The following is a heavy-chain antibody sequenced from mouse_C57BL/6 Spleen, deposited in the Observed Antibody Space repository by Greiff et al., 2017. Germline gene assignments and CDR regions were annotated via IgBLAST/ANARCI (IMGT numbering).Heavy chain of an antibody. V-gene: IGHV1-52*01. D-gene: IGHD1-1*02. CDR1: GYTFTSYW. CDR2: IDPSDSET. J-gene: IGHJ2*01. Sequence: QVQLLQPGAELVRPGSSVKLSCKASGYTFTSYWMHWVQQRPIQGLEWIGNIDPSDSETHYNQKFKDKATLTVDKSSSTAYMQLSSLTSEDSAVYYCARRWFPFDYWGQGTTLTVSS. CDR3: ARRWFPFDY.